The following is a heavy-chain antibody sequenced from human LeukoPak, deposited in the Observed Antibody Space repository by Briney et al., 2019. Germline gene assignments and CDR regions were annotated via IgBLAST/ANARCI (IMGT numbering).Heavy chain of an antibody. D-gene: IGHD6-19*01. J-gene: IGHJ4*02. Sequence: SQTLSLTCAISGDSVSSNRAAWNWIRQSPSRGLEWLGRTYYRSKWYNDYAVSVKSRITINPDTSKNQFSLQLNSVTPEDTAVYYCARDVFGRLVRSYYFDYWGQGTLVTVSS. CDR1: GDSVSSNRAA. CDR2: TYYRSKWYN. CDR3: ARDVFGRLVRSYYFDY. V-gene: IGHV6-1*01.